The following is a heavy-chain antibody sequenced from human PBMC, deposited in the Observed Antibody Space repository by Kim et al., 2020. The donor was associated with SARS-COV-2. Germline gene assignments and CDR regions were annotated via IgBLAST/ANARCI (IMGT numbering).Heavy chain of an antibody. CDR3: AKDREILGTTTLY. CDR1: GFTFRNSA. V-gene: IGHV3-23*01. D-gene: IGHD1-26*01. CDR2: ISAGGTST. J-gene: IGHJ4*02. Sequence: LSLTCAASGFTFRNSAMSWVRQAPGKGLEWVSGISAGGTSTYYADSVKGRLSISRDNSKNTLYLQINSLRAEDTAVYYCAKDREILGTTTLYWGQGTLVTVSS.